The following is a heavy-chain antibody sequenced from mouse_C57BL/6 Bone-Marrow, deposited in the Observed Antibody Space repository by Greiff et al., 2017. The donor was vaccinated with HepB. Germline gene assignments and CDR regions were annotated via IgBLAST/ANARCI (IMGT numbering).Heavy chain of an antibody. CDR1: GYTFTDYY. V-gene: IGHV1-26*01. D-gene: IGHD2-1*01. CDR3: ARSGNSYCDH. Sequence: VQLQQSGPELVKPGASVKISCKASGYTFTDYYMNWVKQSHGKSLEWIGDINPNNGGTSYNQKFKGKATLTVDKSSSTAYMELRSLTSEDSAVYYCARSGNSYCDHWGQGTTLTVSS. CDR2: INPNNGGT. J-gene: IGHJ2*01.